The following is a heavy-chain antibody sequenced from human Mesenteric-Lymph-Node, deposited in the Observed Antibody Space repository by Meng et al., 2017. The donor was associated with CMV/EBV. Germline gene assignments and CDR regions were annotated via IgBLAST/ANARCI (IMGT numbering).Heavy chain of an antibody. V-gene: IGHV3-48*04. CDR1: GFTFSSYW. J-gene: IGHJ6*02. CDR2: LSGSSYTV. D-gene: IGHD6-13*01. Sequence: GGSLRLSCAASGFTFSSYWMSWVRQAPGKGLEWVSYLSGSSYTVYYADSVKGRFTVSRDNVKNSLYLQMNSLRAEDTAVYYCARDPSYSSSSDVWGQGTTVTVSS. CDR3: ARDPSYSSSSDV.